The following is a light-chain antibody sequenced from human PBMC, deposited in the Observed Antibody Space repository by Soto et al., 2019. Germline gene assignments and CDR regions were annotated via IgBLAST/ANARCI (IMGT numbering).Light chain of an antibody. CDR1: QSINNW. J-gene: IGKJ4*01. Sequence: EIQMTQSPSTLSASVGDRVTITCRASQSINNWLAWYQQRPGKAPKFLIYDASNLESGVPSRFSGSASGTEFTLTISSLQPDDFATYYCQQYDNYPLTFGGGTKVEIK. CDR3: QQYDNYPLT. V-gene: IGKV1-5*01. CDR2: DAS.